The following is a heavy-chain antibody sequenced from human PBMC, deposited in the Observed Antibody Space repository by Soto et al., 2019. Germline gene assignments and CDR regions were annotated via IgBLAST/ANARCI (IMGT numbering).Heavy chain of an antibody. Sequence: GSLRLSCAVSGFSFSSAWMTWIRQAPGKGLERVAIMNEDGSERYYVDSVKGRFTISRDNAKNALFLQMNSLRVEDTAVYFCARDRAYSRFDYWGQGSLVTV. V-gene: IGHV3-7*03. D-gene: IGHD4-4*01. CDR2: MNEDGSER. CDR3: ARDRAYSRFDY. J-gene: IGHJ4*02. CDR1: GFSFSSAW.